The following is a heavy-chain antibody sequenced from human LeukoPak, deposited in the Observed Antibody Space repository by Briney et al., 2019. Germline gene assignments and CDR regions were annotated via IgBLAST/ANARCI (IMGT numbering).Heavy chain of an antibody. J-gene: IGHJ4*02. Sequence: GGSLRLSCAASGFTFSSYEMNWVRQAPGKGLEWVSYISSSGNSIHYADSVRGRFTISRDNAKNSLDLQMNSLRAEDTAVYYCASGREVDTALVRPIYFDYWGQGTLVTVSS. D-gene: IGHD5-18*01. CDR3: ASGREVDTALVRPIYFDY. CDR2: ISSSGNSI. CDR1: GFTFSSYE. V-gene: IGHV3-48*03.